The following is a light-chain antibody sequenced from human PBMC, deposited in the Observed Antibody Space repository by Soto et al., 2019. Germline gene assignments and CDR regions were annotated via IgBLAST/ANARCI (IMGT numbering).Light chain of an antibody. Sequence: DIQMTQSPSSLSASVRDRVTILCRARQRISRYLNWYQQKLGKAPKLLIYAASSLQSGVPSRFSGSGSGTDFTLTISSLQPEDFATYYCQQSYSTSFGHGTRLEI. J-gene: IGKJ5*01. V-gene: IGKV1-39*01. CDR2: AAS. CDR3: QQSYSTS. CDR1: QRISRY.